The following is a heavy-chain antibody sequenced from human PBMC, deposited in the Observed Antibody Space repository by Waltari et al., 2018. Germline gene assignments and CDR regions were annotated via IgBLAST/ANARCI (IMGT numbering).Heavy chain of an antibody. Sequence: EVQLLESGGGLVQPGGSLRLSCIGSGFAFNIYSIIWVRQAPGKGLEWVAGIEGDARVTIYSDSVKGRFSIFRDNSRNTAYLQLNRLRDDDTAVYYCTKDGTPNGIFEMDYWGQGTLVTVSS. CDR3: TKDGTPNGIFEMDY. CDR2: IEGDARVT. D-gene: IGHD3-9*01. V-gene: IGHV3-23*03. J-gene: IGHJ4*02. CDR1: GFAFNIYS.